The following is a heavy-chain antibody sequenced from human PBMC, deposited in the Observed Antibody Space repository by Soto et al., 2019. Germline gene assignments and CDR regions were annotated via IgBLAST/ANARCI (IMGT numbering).Heavy chain of an antibody. Sequence: SQTLSLTCSTSGHSFPSHRAAWYCICHSPTGGLEWLGRTYYRSKWYSVSAVSVKSRATIKPDTSKNQFSLQLNSVTPEDSAVYYCGTGSWILNPWGQGILFPFS. CDR2: TYYRSKWYS. V-gene: IGHV6-1*01. CDR3: GTGSWILNP. J-gene: IGHJ5*02. D-gene: IGHD3-9*01. CDR1: GHSFPSHRAA.